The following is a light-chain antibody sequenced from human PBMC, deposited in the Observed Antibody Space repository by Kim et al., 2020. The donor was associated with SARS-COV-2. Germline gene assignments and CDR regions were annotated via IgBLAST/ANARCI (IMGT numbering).Light chain of an antibody. CDR1: SLSSYY. V-gene: IGLV3-19*01. J-gene: IGLJ2*01. Sequence: VDLGQTVSITSQGDSLSSYYASWYQQKPGQAPVLVIYGKNNRPSGIPDRFSGSSSGNTASLTITGAQAEDEADYYCNSRDSSGNHRFGGGTELTVL. CDR2: GKN. CDR3: NSRDSSGNHR.